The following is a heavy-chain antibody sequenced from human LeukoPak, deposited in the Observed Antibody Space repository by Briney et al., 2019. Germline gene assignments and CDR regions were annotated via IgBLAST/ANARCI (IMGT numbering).Heavy chain of an antibody. D-gene: IGHD2-8*02. CDR1: GGSISSSSYY. V-gene: IGHV4-39*07. J-gene: IGHJ6*02. CDR2: IYYSGST. Sequence: SGTLSLTCTVSGGSISSSSYYWGWIRQPPGKGLEWIGSIYYSGSTYYNPSLKSRVTMSVDTSKNQFSLKLSSLTAADTAVYYCARESGLWPKYNYGMDVWGQGTTVTVSS. CDR3: ARESGLWPKYNYGMDV.